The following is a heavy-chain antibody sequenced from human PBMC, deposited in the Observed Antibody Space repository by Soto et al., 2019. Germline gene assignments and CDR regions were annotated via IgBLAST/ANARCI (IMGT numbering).Heavy chain of an antibody. CDR3: GRVLRGYAYPYHAIHV. D-gene: IGHD5-12*01. V-gene: IGHV3-53*01. CDR1: GFTVSSNY. J-gene: IGHJ6*02. Sequence: GGYLRLSCAASGFTVSSNYMSWVRQAPGKGLEWVSVIYSGGSTYYADSGKGRFTISRVISKNMLYLQMNSLRAEDTAVHYCGRVLRGYAYPYHAIHVRGHGTTVPVSS. CDR2: IYSGGST.